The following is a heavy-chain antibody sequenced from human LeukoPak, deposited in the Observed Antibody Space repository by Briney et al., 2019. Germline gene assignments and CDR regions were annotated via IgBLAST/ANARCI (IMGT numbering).Heavy chain of an antibody. Sequence: ASVKVSCKASGYTFTSYGISWVRQAPGQGLEWMGWISAYNGNTNYAQKLQGRVTMTTDTSTSTAYMELRSLRSDDTAVYYCAREHGGWGVDAFDIWGQGTMVTVPS. CDR1: GYTFTSYG. CDR2: ISAYNGNT. V-gene: IGHV1-18*01. J-gene: IGHJ3*02. CDR3: AREHGGWGVDAFDI. D-gene: IGHD3-16*01.